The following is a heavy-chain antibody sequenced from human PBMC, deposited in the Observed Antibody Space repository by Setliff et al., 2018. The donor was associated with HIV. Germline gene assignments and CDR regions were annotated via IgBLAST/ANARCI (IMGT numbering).Heavy chain of an antibody. CDR3: ARGGGFWSGQLDF. CDR1: GGSFSDNY. CDR2: NNHRGVS. Sequence: SETLSLTCAVYGGSFSDNYWSWIRQAPGKGLEWIGENNHRGVSNFNPSLRSRVTIPVDTPRKQFSLILRSVTAADTAVYYCARGGGFWSGQLDFWAQGTPVTVSS. J-gene: IGHJ4*02. D-gene: IGHD3-3*01. V-gene: IGHV4-34*01.